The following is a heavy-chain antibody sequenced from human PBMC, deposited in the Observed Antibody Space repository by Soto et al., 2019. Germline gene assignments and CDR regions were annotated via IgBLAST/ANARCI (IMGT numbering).Heavy chain of an antibody. CDR2: IIPIFGTA. CDR1: GGTFSSYA. J-gene: IGHJ4*02. CDR3: AGEGQQLSSLGYYFDY. D-gene: IGHD6-13*01. V-gene: IGHV1-69*13. Sequence: SVKVSCKASGGTFSSYAISWVRQAPGQGLEWMGGIIPIFGTANYAQKFQGRVTITADESTSTAYVELSSLRSEDTAVYYCAGEGQQLSSLGYYFDYWGQGTLVTVSS.